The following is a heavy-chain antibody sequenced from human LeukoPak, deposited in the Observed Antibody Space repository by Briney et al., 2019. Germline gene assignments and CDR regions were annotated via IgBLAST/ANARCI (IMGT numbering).Heavy chain of an antibody. J-gene: IGHJ4*01. D-gene: IGHD2-21*02. CDR2: IFTDGSTT. V-gene: IGHV3-74*01. CDR3: ARELPREVTLDY. Sequence: QPGGSLRLSCVASKFNFFSFGMQWVRQAPGKGLVWVSRIFTDGSTTSYADSVKGRFTISRDNARNTLYLQMNSLRVEDTAVYYCARELPREVTLDYWGQGTLVTVSP. CDR1: KFNFFSFG.